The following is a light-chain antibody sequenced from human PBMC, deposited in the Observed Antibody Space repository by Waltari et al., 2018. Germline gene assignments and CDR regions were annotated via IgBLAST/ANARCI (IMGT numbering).Light chain of an antibody. Sequence: DVQMTQSPATLSASVGDRVTITCRASQSITDWLAWYQQKPGKAPKLLIYKASTLESGVPSRFIGTRSGTEFTLTISNLQPDDFATYYCQQYTIYPLTFGGGTKVPI. CDR3: QQYTIYPLT. J-gene: IGKJ4*01. V-gene: IGKV1-5*03. CDR1: QSITDW. CDR2: KAS.